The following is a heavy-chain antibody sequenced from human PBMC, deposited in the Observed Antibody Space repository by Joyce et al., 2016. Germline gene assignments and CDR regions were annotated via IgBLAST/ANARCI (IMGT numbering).Heavy chain of an antibody. CDR2: INRDGSST. D-gene: IGHD4-23*01. CDR3: ARLRRWSGPSDC. J-gene: IGHJ4*02. Sequence: EVQLVESGGGLVQPGGSLRLSCAASGFTFSSYWMYWVRKAPGKGLVGVSRINRDGSSTTYADSVKGRFTISRDNAKNTVYLQMNSLRAEDTAVYYCARLRRWSGPSDCWGQGTLVTVSS. CDR1: GFTFSSYW. V-gene: IGHV3-74*03.